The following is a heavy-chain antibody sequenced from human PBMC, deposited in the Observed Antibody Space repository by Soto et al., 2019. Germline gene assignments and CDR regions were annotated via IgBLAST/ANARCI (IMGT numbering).Heavy chain of an antibody. CDR3: ANLLNWGFDY. V-gene: IGHV3-23*01. CDR1: GFTFSSYA. J-gene: IGHJ4*02. CDR2: FSGSGGST. D-gene: IGHD7-27*01. Sequence: GGSLRLSCAASGFTFSSYAMSWVRQAPGKGLEWVSAFSGSGGSTYYADSVKGRFTISRDNSKNTLYLQMNSLRAEDTAVYYCANLLNWGFDYWGQGTLVTVSS.